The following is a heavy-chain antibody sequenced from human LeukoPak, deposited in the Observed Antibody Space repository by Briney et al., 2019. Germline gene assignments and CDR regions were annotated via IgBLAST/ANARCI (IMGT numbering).Heavy chain of an antibody. D-gene: IGHD3-22*01. J-gene: IGHJ4*02. CDR2: IYTSGST. Sequence: SETLSLTCTVSGGSISSYYWSWIRRPAGKGLEWIGRIYTSGSTNYNPSLKSRVTMSVDTSKNQFSLKLSSVTAADTAVYYCARDRYDSSGYYYYDYWGQGTLVTVSS. CDR3: ARDRYDSSGYYYYDY. CDR1: GGSISSYY. V-gene: IGHV4-4*07.